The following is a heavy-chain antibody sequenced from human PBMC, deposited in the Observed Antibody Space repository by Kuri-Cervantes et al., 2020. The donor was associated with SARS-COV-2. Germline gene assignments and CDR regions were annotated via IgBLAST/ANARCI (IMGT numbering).Heavy chain of an antibody. CDR1: GYTFTSYG. V-gene: IGHV1-18*01. J-gene: IGHJ3*02. CDR3: ARGEGAAPDLDAFDI. Sequence: ASVKVSCKASGYTFTSYGINWVRQAPGQGLEWMGWISAYNGNKNYAQKPQGSVTMTTDTSTSTDYMELRSLRSDDTAVYYCARGEGAAPDLDAFDIWGQGAKVTVSS. CDR2: ISAYNGNK. D-gene: IGHD1-26*01.